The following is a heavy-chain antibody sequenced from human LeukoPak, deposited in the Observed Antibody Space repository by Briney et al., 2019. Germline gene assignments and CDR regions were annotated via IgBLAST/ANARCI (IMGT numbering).Heavy chain of an antibody. J-gene: IGHJ3*02. CDR2: INWNGGST. Sequence: PGGSLRLSCAASGFTFSDYWMSWVRQAPGKGLEWVSGINWNGGSTGYADSVKGRFTISRDNAKNSLYLQMNSLRAEDTALYYCARDRGYYGSGSYYNDAFDIWGQGTMVTVSS. D-gene: IGHD3-10*01. CDR1: GFTFSDYW. CDR3: ARDRGYYGSGSYYNDAFDI. V-gene: IGHV3-20*04.